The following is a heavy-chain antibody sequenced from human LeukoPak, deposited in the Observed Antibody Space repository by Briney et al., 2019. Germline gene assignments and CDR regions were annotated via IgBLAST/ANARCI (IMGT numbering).Heavy chain of an antibody. CDR3: ASPGATYFDY. D-gene: IGHD1-26*01. V-gene: IGHV4-39*01. Sequence: SETLSLTCTLSGGSMRSSSYYWGWIRQPPGKGLEWFGRIYYSESTHNNPSLKSRVTISVDTSKNQFSLRLSSVTAAYTAVYYCASPGATYFDYWGQGTLVTVSS. CDR2: IYYSEST. CDR1: GGSMRSSSYY. J-gene: IGHJ4*02.